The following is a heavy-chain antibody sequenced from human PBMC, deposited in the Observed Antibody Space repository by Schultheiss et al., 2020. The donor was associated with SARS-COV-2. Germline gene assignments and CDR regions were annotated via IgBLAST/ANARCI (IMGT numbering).Heavy chain of an antibody. Sequence: ASVKVSCKASGYTFTSYDINWVRQATGQGLEWMGWMNPNSGNTGYAQKFQGRVTMTRNTSISTAYMELSSLRSEDTAVYYCARPIEQLGRMNYYYYYYGMDVWGQGTTVTVSS. D-gene: IGHD6-6*01. CDR3: ARPIEQLGRMNYYYYYYGMDV. CDR2: MNPNSGNT. J-gene: IGHJ6*02. V-gene: IGHV1-8*01. CDR1: GYTFTSYD.